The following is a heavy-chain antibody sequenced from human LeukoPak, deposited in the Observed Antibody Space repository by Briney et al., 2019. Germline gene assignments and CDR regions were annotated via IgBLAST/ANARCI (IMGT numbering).Heavy chain of an antibody. V-gene: IGHV1-18*01. D-gene: IGHD3-3*01. CDR2: ISAYNGNT. Sequence: GASVKVSCKASGYTFTSYGISWVRQAPGQGLEWMGWISAYNGNTNYAQKLQGRVTMTTDTSTSTAYMELRSLRSDDTAVYYCARDLVSRFLEWIDAFDIWGQGTMVTVSS. CDR3: ARDLVSRFLEWIDAFDI. CDR1: GYTFTSYG. J-gene: IGHJ3*02.